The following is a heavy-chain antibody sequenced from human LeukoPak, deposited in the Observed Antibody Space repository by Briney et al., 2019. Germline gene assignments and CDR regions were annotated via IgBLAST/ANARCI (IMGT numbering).Heavy chain of an antibody. J-gene: IGHJ6*02. CDR2: IGWNGRSI. D-gene: IGHD3-10*01. V-gene: IGHV3-9*01. CDR3: AKDSDYFGSGSYYNFWDV. CDR1: GFIFDDFD. Sequence: GGSLRLSCEASGFIFDDFDMHWVRHAPGKGLEWVSRIGWNGRSIHYADSVKGRFTISRDNAKNSLYLQMNSLRAEDTALYYCAKDSDYFGSGSYYNFWDVWGQGTTVIVSS.